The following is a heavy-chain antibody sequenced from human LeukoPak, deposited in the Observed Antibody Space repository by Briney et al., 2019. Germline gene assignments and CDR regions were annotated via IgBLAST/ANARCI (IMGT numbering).Heavy chain of an antibody. D-gene: IGHD6-19*01. Sequence: PGGSLRLSCAASGFTFSRYSMHWVRQAPGKGLEYVSAISSNGGSTYYADSVKGRFTISRDNSKNTLCLQMGSLRAEDMAVYYCARGGSSGWYIDYWGQGTLVTVSS. CDR1: GFTFSRYS. CDR3: ARGGSSGWYIDY. CDR2: ISSNGGST. V-gene: IGHV3-64*02. J-gene: IGHJ4*02.